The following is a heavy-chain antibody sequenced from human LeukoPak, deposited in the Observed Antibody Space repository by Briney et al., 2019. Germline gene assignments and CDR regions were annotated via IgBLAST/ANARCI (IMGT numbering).Heavy chain of an antibody. CDR2: ISSNGGST. CDR3: AREGDYGPFDY. J-gene: IGHJ4*02. V-gene: IGHV3-64*01. CDR1: GFTFSSYA. D-gene: IGHD4/OR15-4a*01. Sequence: PGGSLRLSCAASGFTFSSYAMHWVRQAPGKGLEYVSAISSNGGSTYYANSVKGRFTISRDNSKNTLYLQMGSLRAEDMAVYYCAREGDYGPFDYWGQGTLVTVSS.